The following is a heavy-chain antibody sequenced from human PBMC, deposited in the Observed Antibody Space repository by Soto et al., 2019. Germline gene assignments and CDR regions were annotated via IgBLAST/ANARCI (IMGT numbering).Heavy chain of an antibody. CDR2: ISGGGAGT. CDR3: AKGRKPDHDDGLCAFDS. Sequence: GGSLRLSCVVSGRTFRSYAMSWVRQAPGKGLEWVSGISGGGAGTYYADSVKGRFTISRDPSTTTLFLDMYSLGAEDTAIYYCAKGRKPDHDDGLCAFDSWGQGVMVTVYS. V-gene: IGHV3-23*01. J-gene: IGHJ4*02. D-gene: IGHD3-3*01. CDR1: GRTFRSYA.